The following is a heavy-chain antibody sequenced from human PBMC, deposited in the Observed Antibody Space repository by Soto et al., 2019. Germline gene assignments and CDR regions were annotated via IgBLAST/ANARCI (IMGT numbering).Heavy chain of an antibody. CDR1: GGSISSSSYY. CDR2: IYCSGST. V-gene: IGHV4-39*01. D-gene: IGHD4-17*01. CDR3: ARQSPISHDYGDYIYYFDY. Sequence: SETLSLTCTVSGGSISSSSYYWGWIRQPPGKGLEWIGSIYCSGSTYYNPSLKSRVTISVDTSKNQFSLKLSSVTAADTAVYYCARQSPISHDYGDYIYYFDYWGQGTLVTVSS. J-gene: IGHJ4*02.